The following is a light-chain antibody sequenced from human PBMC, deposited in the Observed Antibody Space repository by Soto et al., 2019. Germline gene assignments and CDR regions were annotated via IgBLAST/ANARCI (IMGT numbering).Light chain of an antibody. J-gene: IGLJ3*02. CDR3: ATWDASLSAGV. CDR2: KNN. CDR1: SSNIGRNF. V-gene: IGLV1-47*01. Sequence: QSVLPQPPSASGTPGQRVTISCSGSSSNIGRNFVYWYQQLPGTAPKLLIYKNNQRPSGVPDQFSGSKSGPSASLAISGLRSDDEADYYCATWDASLSAGVFGGGTKLTVL.